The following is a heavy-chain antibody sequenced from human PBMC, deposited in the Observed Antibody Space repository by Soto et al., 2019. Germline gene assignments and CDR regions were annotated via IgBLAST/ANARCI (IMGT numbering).Heavy chain of an antibody. CDR3: AKDLGYCSDGRCRWGMDV. D-gene: IGHD2-15*01. J-gene: IGHJ6*02. V-gene: IGHV4-59*01. Sequence: SETLSLTCTVSGGSISSYYWSWIRQPPGKGLEWIGYIYYSGSTNYNPSLKSRVTISVDTSKNQFSLKLSSVTAEDTAVYYCAKDLGYCSDGRCRWGMDVWGQGTTVTVSS. CDR2: IYYSGST. CDR1: GGSISSYY.